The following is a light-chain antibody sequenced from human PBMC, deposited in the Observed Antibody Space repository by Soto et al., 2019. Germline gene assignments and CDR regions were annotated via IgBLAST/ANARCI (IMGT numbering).Light chain of an antibody. CDR3: QQSYSAPRT. CDR1: QSISHY. J-gene: IGKJ2*01. CDR2: ASS. Sequence: DIQMTQSPSSLSASVQDRVTITCRASQSISHYLNWYQQKPGTAPKLLIYASSSLQSWVPSRYSGSGSGTDFSLTISGLQPADFATYYCQQSYSAPRTFGQGTKLGIK. V-gene: IGKV1-39*01.